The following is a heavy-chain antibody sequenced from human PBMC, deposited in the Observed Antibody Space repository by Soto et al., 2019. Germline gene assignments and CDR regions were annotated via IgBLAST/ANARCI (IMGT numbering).Heavy chain of an antibody. CDR3: ARDGQQLDYYYYGMDV. J-gene: IGHJ6*02. V-gene: IGHV1-69*06. CDR2: IIPIFGTA. Sequence: QVQLVQSGAEVKKPGSSVKVSCKASGGTFSSYAISWVRQAPGKGLEWMGGIIPIFGTANYAQKCQGRVTITADKSTSTAYMELSSLRSEDTAVYYCARDGQQLDYYYYGMDVWGQGTTVTVSS. D-gene: IGHD6-13*01. CDR1: GGTFSSYA.